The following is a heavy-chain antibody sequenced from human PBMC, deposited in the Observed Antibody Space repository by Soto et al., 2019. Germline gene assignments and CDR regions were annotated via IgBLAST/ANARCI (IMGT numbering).Heavy chain of an antibody. Sequence: SETLSLTCTVSGGSISSYYWSWIRQPPGKGLEWIGYIYYSGSTNYNPSLKSRVTISVETSKNQFSLKLSSVTAADTAVYYCARFSKGGDAFDIWGQGTMVTVSS. V-gene: IGHV4-59*01. D-gene: IGHD3-16*01. CDR1: GGSISSYY. J-gene: IGHJ3*02. CDR3: ARFSKGGDAFDI. CDR2: IYYSGST.